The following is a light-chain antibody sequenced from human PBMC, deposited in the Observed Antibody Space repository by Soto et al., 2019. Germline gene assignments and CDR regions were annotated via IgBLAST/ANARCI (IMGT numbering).Light chain of an antibody. Sequence: QSVLTPPPSASGTPGQKVTISGSGATSAIGSNTIHWYRHLTGSGPTLVVFNNDQRHSGVPDRIYGSKSGTSASLAISGLQSEDEADEYCAAGDGSLKEYVSGTGTTVIDL. CDR1: TSAIGSNT. J-gene: IGLJ1*01. CDR3: AAGDGSLKEYV. CDR2: NND. V-gene: IGLV1-44*01.